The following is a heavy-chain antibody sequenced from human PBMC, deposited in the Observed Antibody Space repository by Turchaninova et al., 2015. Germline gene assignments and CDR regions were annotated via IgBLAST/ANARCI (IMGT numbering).Heavy chain of an antibody. D-gene: IGHD6-13*01. CDR1: GCSVSSGRYD. CDR3: ARDRPGIAAQIDY. Sequence: QVQLQESGPGLVKPSEPLSLTCTVSGCSVSSGRYDWSWIRQPPGKGLEWIGYIYYSGSTNYNPSLKSRVTISVDTSKNQFSLKLSSVTAADTAVYYCARDRPGIAAQIDYWGQGTLVTVSS. J-gene: IGHJ4*02. V-gene: IGHV4-61*01. CDR2: IYYSGST.